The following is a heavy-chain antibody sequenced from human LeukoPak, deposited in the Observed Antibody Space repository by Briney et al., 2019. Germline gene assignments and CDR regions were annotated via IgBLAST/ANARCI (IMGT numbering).Heavy chain of an antibody. D-gene: IGHD3-10*01. V-gene: IGHV4-4*02. CDR2: IYHSGST. Sequence: NPSGTLSLTCVVSGGSISSSYWWSWVRQSPEKGLEWIGEIYHSGSTSYNPSLRSRVTISVDKSKNQFSLKLSSVTAADTAVYYCAREESMVRGVSWFDPWGQGTLVTVSP. J-gene: IGHJ5*02. CDR1: GGSISSSYW. CDR3: AREESMVRGVSWFDP.